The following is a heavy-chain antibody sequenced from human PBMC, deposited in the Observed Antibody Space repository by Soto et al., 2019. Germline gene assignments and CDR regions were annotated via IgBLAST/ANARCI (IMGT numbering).Heavy chain of an antibody. CDR3: ARSPPLRFLEWLSPHYYYGMDV. D-gene: IGHD3-3*01. CDR1: GGTFSSYA. J-gene: IGHJ6*02. CDR2: IIPIFGTA. V-gene: IGHV1-69*13. Sequence: SVKVSCKASGGTFSSYAISCVRQAPGQVLEWMGGIIPIFGTANYAQKFQGRVTITADESTSTAYMELSSLRSEDTAVYYCARSPPLRFLEWLSPHYYYGMDVWGQGTTVTVSS.